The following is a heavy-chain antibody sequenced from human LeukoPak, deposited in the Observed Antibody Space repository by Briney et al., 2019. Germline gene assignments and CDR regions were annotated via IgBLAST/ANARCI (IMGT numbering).Heavy chain of an antibody. D-gene: IGHD3-3*01. CDR1: GGSISSYY. Sequence: PSETLSLTCTVSGGSISSYYWSWIRQPPGKGLEWVGYIYYSGSTNYNPSLKSRVTISVDTSKNQFSLKLSSVTAADTAVYYCASYGKQYDFWSGYYFYWGQGTLVTVSS. J-gene: IGHJ4*02. V-gene: IGHV4-59*01. CDR3: ASYGKQYDFWSGYYFY. CDR2: IYYSGST.